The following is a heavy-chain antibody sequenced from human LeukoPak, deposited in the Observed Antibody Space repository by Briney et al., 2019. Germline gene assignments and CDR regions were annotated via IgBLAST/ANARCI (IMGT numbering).Heavy chain of an antibody. CDR1: GGSISSYY. V-gene: IGHV4-4*07. CDR3: AREIWFGELWRNFDY. CDR2: IYTSGST. D-gene: IGHD3-10*01. J-gene: IGHJ4*02. Sequence: PSESLSLTCTVSGGSISSYYWSWIRQPAGKGLECSGRIYTSGSTNYNPSLKSRVTMSVDTSKNQFSLKLSSVTAADTAVYYCAREIWFGELWRNFDYWGQGTLVTVSS.